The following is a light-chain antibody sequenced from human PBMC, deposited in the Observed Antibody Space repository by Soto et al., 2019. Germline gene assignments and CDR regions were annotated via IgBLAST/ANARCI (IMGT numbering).Light chain of an antibody. CDR1: SGHSSYV. CDR2: LNSDGSH. CDR3: QTWGTGI. J-gene: IGLJ2*01. Sequence: QSVLTQSPSASASLGASVKLTCTLSSGHSSYVIAWHQQQPEKGPRYLMKLNSDGSHSKGDGIPDRFSGSSSGAERYLTISSLQSEDEADYYCQTWGTGIFGGGTKLTVL. V-gene: IGLV4-69*01.